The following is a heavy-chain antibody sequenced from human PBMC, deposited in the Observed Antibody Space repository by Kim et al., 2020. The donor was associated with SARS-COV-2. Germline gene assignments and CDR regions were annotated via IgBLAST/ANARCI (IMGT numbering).Heavy chain of an antibody. Sequence: GGSLRLSCAASGFTFSSYWMSWVRQAPGKGLEWVANIKQDGSEKYYVDSVKGRFTISRDNAKNSLYLQMNSLRAEDTAVYYCARDSGLGGRGGFDYWGQGTLVTVSS. D-gene: IGHD3-9*01. V-gene: IGHV3-7*03. CDR2: IKQDGSEK. CDR3: ARDSGLGGRGGFDY. CDR1: GFTFSSYW. J-gene: IGHJ4*02.